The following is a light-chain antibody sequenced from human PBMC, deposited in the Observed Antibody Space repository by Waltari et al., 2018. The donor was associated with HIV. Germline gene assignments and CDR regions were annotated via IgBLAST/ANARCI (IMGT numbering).Light chain of an antibody. CDR2: DFS. CDR1: SSDVGAYNY. J-gene: IGLJ2*01. Sequence: QSALTQPASVSGSPGQSITISCTEMSSDVGAYNYVSWYQQHPGKAPQLMLYDFSNRPAGVSNHFSGSKSSNTASLTISGLQAEDDDDYYCSSYTSSSSLGVIFGGGTKLTVL. CDR3: SSYTSSSSLGVI. V-gene: IGLV2-14*03.